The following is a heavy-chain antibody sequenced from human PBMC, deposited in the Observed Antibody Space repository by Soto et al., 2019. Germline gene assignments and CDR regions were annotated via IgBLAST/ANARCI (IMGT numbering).Heavy chain of an antibody. V-gene: IGHV1-46*01. J-gene: IGHJ6*02. CDR2: IDPSSGTT. Sequence: ASVMVSCKPSGYSFSNFYVHWVRQAPGQGLEWMGIIDPSSGTTSYTQKFQERVTMTRDTSMSTVYMELSRLRSEDTAVYYCARGAVVVPNGLIAGMDVWGLGTTVTVSS. CDR1: GYSFSNFY. D-gene: IGHD2-15*01. CDR3: ARGAVVVPNGLIAGMDV.